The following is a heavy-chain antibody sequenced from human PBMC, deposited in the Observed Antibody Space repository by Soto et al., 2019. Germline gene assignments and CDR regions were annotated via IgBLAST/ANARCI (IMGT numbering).Heavy chain of an antibody. CDR3: ARGRYGAY. D-gene: IGHD3-10*01. CDR1: GYTFTSYG. CDR2: ISAHNGNT. Sequence: QVHLVQSGAEVKKPGASVKVSCKASGYTFTSYGITWVRQAPGQGLEWMGWISAHNGNTDYAQKLQGRVVVTRDTSTSTANMELRSLRSDDTAVYYCARGRYGAYWGQGALVTVSS. V-gene: IGHV1-18*01. J-gene: IGHJ4*02.